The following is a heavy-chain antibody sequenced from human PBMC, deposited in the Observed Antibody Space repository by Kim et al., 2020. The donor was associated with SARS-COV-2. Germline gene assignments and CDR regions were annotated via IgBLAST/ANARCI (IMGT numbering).Heavy chain of an antibody. Sequence: GGSLRLSCAASGFTFSGYYMSWIRQAPGKGLEWVSYISSSSSYTNYADSVKGRSTIARDNAKNSLYLQMNSLRAEDTAVYYCARRRGYRYTQNWFDPWGQGTLVTVSS. CDR2: ISSSSSYT. CDR3: ARRRGYRYTQNWFDP. V-gene: IGHV3-11*03. J-gene: IGHJ5*02. D-gene: IGHD5-18*01. CDR1: GFTFSGYY.